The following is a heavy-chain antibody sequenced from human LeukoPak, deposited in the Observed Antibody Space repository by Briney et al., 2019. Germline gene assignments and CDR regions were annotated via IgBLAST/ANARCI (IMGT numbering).Heavy chain of an antibody. Sequence: PGGSLRLSCAVSGFTFSGYPIHWVRQAPGKGLEWVAVISYDGSNKYYADSVKGRFTISRDNSKNTLYLQMNSLRAEDTAVYYCAKERGDYGDHTGLDYWGQGTLVTVSS. V-gene: IGHV3-30-3*02. D-gene: IGHD4-17*01. J-gene: IGHJ4*02. CDR2: ISYDGSNK. CDR1: GFTFSGYP. CDR3: AKERGDYGDHTGLDY.